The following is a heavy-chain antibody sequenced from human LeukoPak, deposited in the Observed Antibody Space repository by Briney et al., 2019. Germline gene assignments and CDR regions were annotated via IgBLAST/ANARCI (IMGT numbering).Heavy chain of an antibody. CDR2: ISSSSSYI. J-gene: IGHJ4*02. CDR3: ARDRGNYYDSSGYTFDY. V-gene: IGHV3-21*01. CDR1: GFTFSSYS. Sequence: PGGSLRLSCAASGFTFSSYSMNWVRQAPGKGLEWVSSISSSSSYIYYADSVKGRFTISRDNAKNSLYLQMNSLRAEDTAVYYCARDRGNYYDSSGYTFDYWGQGTLVTVSS. D-gene: IGHD3-22*01.